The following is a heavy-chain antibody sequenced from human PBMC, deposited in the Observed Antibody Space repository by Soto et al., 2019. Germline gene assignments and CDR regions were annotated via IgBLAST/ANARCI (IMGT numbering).Heavy chain of an antibody. V-gene: IGHV3-23*01. Sequence: GGSLRLSCAASGFTFSRYAMSWVRQAPGKGLEWVSAISGSGGSKYYADSVKGRFTIPRDNPKTTLYLQMNTLRAEDTAVYYCAKSPPQLLEPYYFDYWGQGTLVTVSS. CDR1: GFTFSRYA. J-gene: IGHJ4*02. D-gene: IGHD2-2*01. CDR2: ISGSGGSK. CDR3: AKSPPQLLEPYYFDY.